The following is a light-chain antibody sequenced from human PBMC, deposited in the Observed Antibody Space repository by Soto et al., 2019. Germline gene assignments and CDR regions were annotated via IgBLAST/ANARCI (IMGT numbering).Light chain of an antibody. Sequence: DIQMTQSPSTLSASVGDRVTITCQASQDISNYLNWYQQKPGKAPKLLIYDASNLQSGVPSRFSGNGSGTDFTLIISSLQPEDSATYYCQQAYSFPITFGQGTRLEIK. CDR1: QDISNY. CDR2: DAS. V-gene: IGKV1-12*01. J-gene: IGKJ5*01. CDR3: QQAYSFPIT.